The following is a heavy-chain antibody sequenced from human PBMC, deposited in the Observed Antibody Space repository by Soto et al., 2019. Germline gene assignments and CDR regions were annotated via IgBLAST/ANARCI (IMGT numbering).Heavy chain of an antibody. D-gene: IGHD3-3*01. Sequence: QVQLVQSGAEVKKPGASVKVSCKASGYTFTSYYMHWVRQAPGQGLEWMGIINPSGGSTSSAQKFQGRVTMTRDTSTSIVYKELGSLRSENMAVYYCARAAGVEYDFWSGYSRPFYYWGQGTLVTVSS. J-gene: IGHJ4*02. CDR1: GYTFTSYY. CDR3: ARAAGVEYDFWSGYSRPFYY. V-gene: IGHV1-46*01. CDR2: INPSGGST.